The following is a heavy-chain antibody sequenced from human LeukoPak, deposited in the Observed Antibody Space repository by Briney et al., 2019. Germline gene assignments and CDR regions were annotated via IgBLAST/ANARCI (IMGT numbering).Heavy chain of an antibody. V-gene: IGHV3-30*04. D-gene: IGHD2-15*01. J-gene: IGHJ4*02. CDR1: GFTFSSYA. CDR3: ARAPLAVAATTYFDY. Sequence: GGSLRLSCAASGFTFSSYAMHRVRQAPGKGLEWVAVISYDGSNKYYADSVKGRFTISRDNSKNTLYLQMNSLRAEDTAVYYCARAPLAVAATTYFDYWGQGTLVTVSS. CDR2: ISYDGSNK.